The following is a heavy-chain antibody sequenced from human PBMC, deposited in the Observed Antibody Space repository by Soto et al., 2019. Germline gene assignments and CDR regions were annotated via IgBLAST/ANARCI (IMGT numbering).Heavy chain of an antibody. Sequence: PSETLSLTCTVSGGSISSYYWSWIRQPPGKGLEWIGYIYYSGSTNYNPSLKSRVTISVDTSKNQFSLKLSSVTAADTAVYYCARDQTWYYYDSSGPDLWWFDPWGQGTLVTVSS. CDR1: GGSISSYY. CDR3: ARDQTWYYYDSSGPDLWWFDP. CDR2: IYYSGST. V-gene: IGHV4-59*01. D-gene: IGHD3-22*01. J-gene: IGHJ5*02.